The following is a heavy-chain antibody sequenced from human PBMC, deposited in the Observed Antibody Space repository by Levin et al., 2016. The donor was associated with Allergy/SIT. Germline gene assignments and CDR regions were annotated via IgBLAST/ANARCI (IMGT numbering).Heavy chain of an antibody. V-gene: IGHV3-48*03. J-gene: IGHJ6*02. CDR3: ARDLIGEAGAIYYYYYYGMDV. D-gene: IGHD1-26*01. Sequence: WIRQPPGKGLEWVSYISSSGSTIYYADSVKGRFTISRDNAKNSLYLQMNSLRAEDTAVYYCARDLIGEAGAIYYYYYYGMDVWGQGTTVTVSS. CDR2: ISSSGSTI.